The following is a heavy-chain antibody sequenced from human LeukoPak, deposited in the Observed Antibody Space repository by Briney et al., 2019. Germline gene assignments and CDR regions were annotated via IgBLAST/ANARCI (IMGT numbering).Heavy chain of an antibody. Sequence: ASVKVSCKVSGYTLTELSMHWVRQAPGKGLEWMGGFDPEDGETIYAQKFQGRVTMTEDESTSTAYMELSSLRSEDTAVYYCARAGIVGATNLDYWGQGTLVTVSS. CDR2: FDPEDGET. D-gene: IGHD1-26*01. CDR1: GYTLTELS. CDR3: ARAGIVGATNLDY. J-gene: IGHJ4*02. V-gene: IGHV1-24*01.